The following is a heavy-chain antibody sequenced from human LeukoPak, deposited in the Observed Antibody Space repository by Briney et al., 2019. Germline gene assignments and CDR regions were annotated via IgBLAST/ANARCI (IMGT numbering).Heavy chain of an antibody. CDR2: ISSRSNT. J-gene: IGHJ6*01. CDR1: GFTLSNHG. V-gene: IGHV3-23*01. D-gene: IGHD1/OR15-1a*01. CDR3: AKDVDWNIHISS. Sequence: GGSLRLSCAVSGFTLSNHGMNWVRQAPGKGLEWVSGISSRSNTYYAESVKGRFTISRDNSMNTVYLQMDSLSPEDMAIYYCAKDVDWNIHISSWGQGTMVTVFS.